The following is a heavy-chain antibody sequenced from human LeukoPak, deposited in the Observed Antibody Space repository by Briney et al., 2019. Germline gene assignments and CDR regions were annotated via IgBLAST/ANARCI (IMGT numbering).Heavy chain of an antibody. J-gene: IGHJ4*02. CDR1: GFTFSTYW. CDR3: ARRIGYSSGHSAVYYFDY. Sequence: GGSLRLSCAASGFTFSTYWMHWVRQAPGKGLVWISLINSGGDDTRYADSVKGRFTISRDNAKNTLYLQMNSLRAEDTAVYYCARRIGYSSGHSAVYYFDYWGQGTLVTVSS. CDR2: INSGGDDT. D-gene: IGHD6-19*01. V-gene: IGHV3-74*01.